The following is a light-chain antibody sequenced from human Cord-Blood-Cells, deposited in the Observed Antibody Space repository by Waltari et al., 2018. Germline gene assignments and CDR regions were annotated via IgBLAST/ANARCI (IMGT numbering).Light chain of an antibody. CDR1: SSDVGGYNY. CDR3: SSYTSSSTPVV. Sequence: QSALTQPASVSGSPGQSITIYCTGTSSDVGGYNYVSWYQPHPGKAPKLMIYDVSNRPSGVSNRFSGSKSGNTASLTISGLQAEDEADYYGSSYTSSSTPVVFGGGTKLTVL. V-gene: IGLV2-14*01. CDR2: DVS. J-gene: IGLJ2*01.